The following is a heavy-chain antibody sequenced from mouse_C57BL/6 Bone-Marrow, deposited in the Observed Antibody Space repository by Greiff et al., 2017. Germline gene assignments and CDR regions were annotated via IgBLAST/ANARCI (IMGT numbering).Heavy chain of an antibody. CDR2: IDPSDSET. J-gene: IGHJ1*03. CDR1: GYTFTSYW. CDR3: ARRGYWYFDF. Sequence: QVQLKQPGAELVRPGSSVKLSCKASGYTFTSYWMHWVKQRPIQGLEWIGNIDPSDSETHYNQKFKDKATLTVDKSSSTAYMQLSSLTSEDSAVYYCARRGYWYFDFWGTGTTVTVSS. V-gene: IGHV1-52*01.